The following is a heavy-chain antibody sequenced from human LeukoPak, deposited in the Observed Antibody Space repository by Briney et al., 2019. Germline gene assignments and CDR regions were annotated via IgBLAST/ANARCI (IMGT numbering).Heavy chain of an antibody. D-gene: IGHD6-19*01. CDR3: ARDPSSSGWTQDAYYFDY. CDR2: INPNSGGT. Sequence: GASVKVSCKASGYTFTGYYMHWVRQAPGQGLEWMGWINPNSGGTNYAQKFQGWVTMTRDTSISTAYMELSRLRSDDTAVYYCARDPSSSGWTQDAYYFDYWGQGTLVTVSS. J-gene: IGHJ4*02. V-gene: IGHV1-2*04. CDR1: GYTFTGYY.